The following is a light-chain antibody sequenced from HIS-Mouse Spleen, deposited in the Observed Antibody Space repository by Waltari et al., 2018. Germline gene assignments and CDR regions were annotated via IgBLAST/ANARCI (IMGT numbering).Light chain of an antibody. CDR1: RSDVGSYTL. CDR3: CSYAGSSTWV. J-gene: IGLJ3*02. CDR2: EGS. V-gene: IGLV2-23*01. Sequence: QSALTQPASVSGSPGPSITISCTGTRSDVGSYTLVSWYQQHPGKAPKLMIYEGSKRPSGVSNRFSGSKSGNTASLTISGLQAEDEADYYCCSYAGSSTWVFGGGTKLTVL.